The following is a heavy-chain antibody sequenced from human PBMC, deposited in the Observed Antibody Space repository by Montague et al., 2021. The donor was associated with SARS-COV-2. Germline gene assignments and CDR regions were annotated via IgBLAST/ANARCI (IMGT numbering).Heavy chain of an antibody. J-gene: IGHJ4*02. D-gene: IGHD6-19*01. CDR3: VRDVGTGWGTFDS. V-gene: IGHV4-61*01. CDR1: GVSVTNGNYY. CDR2: FYYTGST. Sequence: SETLSLTCIVSGVSVTNGNYYWSWIRQTPGKGLEWIGYFYYTGSTESNPSLKSRVTASGDTSKNQFSLKLTSVTAADTAVYFCVRDVGTGWGTFDSWGQGILVTVSS.